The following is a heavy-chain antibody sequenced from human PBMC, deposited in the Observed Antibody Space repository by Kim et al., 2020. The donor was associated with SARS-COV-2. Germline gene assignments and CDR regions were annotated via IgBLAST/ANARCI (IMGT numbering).Heavy chain of an antibody. J-gene: IGHJ4*02. CDR1: DDSITSRSYF. CDR3: ARRLHPDPYCFDS. CDR2: ISYSGSA. V-gene: IGHV4-39*02. Sequence: SETLSLTCTVSDDSITSRSYFWAWVRQPPGKGLEWIGTISYSGSAFYNLSLKSRVTMSMDTSKNHFSLNMLSVTATDTAVDYCARRLHPDPYCFDSWGPGTLVTCSS.